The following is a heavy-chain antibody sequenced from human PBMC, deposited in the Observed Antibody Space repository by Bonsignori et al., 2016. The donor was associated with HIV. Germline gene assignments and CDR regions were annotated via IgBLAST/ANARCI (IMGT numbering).Heavy chain of an antibody. Sequence: WIRQPPGKGLEWVSYISSSSSTIYYADSVKGRFTISRDNAKNSLYLQMNSLRDEDTAVYYCARDQGFDYWGQGTLVTVSS. J-gene: IGHJ4*02. CDR3: ARDQGFDY. V-gene: IGHV3-48*02. CDR2: ISSSSSTI.